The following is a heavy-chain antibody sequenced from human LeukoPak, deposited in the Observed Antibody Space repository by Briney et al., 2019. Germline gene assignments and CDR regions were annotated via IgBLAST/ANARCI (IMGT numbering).Heavy chain of an antibody. CDR2: IYYSGST. CDR1: GGSISSYY. J-gene: IGHJ2*01. CDR3: AREVITMVRGVINWYFDP. D-gene: IGHD3-10*01. V-gene: IGHV4-59*01. Sequence: MPSETLSLTCTVSGGSISSYYWSWIRQPPGEGLEWIGYIYYSGSTNYNPSLKSRVTISVDTSKNQFSLKLSSVTAADTAVYYCAREVITMVRGVINWYFDPWGRGTLVTVSS.